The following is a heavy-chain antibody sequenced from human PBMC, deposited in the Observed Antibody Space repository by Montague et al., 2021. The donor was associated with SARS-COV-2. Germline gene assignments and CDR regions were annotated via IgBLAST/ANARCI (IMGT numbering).Heavy chain of an antibody. CDR3: AREERIAILVVVITHAFDI. Sequence: SLRLSCAASGFTFSSYEMNWVRQAPGKGLEWVPYISSSGSTIYYADSVKGRFTISRDNAKNSLYLQMNSLRAEDTAVYYCAREERIAILVVVITHAFDIWGQGTMVTVSS. CDR1: GFTFSSYE. V-gene: IGHV3-48*03. D-gene: IGHD3-22*01. CDR2: ISSSGSTI. J-gene: IGHJ3*02.